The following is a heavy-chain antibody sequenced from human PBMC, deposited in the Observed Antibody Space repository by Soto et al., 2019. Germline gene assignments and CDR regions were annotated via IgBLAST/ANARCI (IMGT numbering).Heavy chain of an antibody. CDR2: IYYSGST. V-gene: IGHV4-31*03. D-gene: IGHD3-10*01. CDR1: GGSISSGGYY. Sequence: NPSETLSLTCTVSGGSISSGGYYWSWIRQHPGKGLEWIGYIYYSGSTYYNPSLKSRVTISVDTSKNQFSLKLSSVTAADTAVYYCARDPLTGAFDYWGQGTLVTVSS. J-gene: IGHJ4*02. CDR3: ARDPLTGAFDY.